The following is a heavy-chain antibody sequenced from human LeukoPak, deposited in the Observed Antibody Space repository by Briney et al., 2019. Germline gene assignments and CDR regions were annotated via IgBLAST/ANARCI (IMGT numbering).Heavy chain of an antibody. Sequence: ASVKVSRKASGGTFSSYAISWVRQAPGQGLEWMGRIIPILGIANYAQKFQGRVTITADKTTSTAYMELSSLRAGDTAVYYCARTKGSSSSWHDNWFDPWGQGTPVTVSS. CDR2: IIPILGIA. D-gene: IGHD6-13*01. CDR1: GGTFSSYA. V-gene: IGHV1-69*04. CDR3: ARTKGSSSSWHDNWFDP. J-gene: IGHJ5*02.